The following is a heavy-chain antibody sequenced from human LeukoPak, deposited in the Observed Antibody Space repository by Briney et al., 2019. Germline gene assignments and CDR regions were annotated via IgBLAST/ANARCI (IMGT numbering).Heavy chain of an antibody. J-gene: IGHJ4*02. CDR2: IFYSGST. CDR1: GGSISSSSYY. CDR3: ARINTPLDWGSYGDFDY. V-gene: IGHV4-39*07. D-gene: IGHD1-26*01. Sequence: PSETLSLTCTVSGGSISSSSYYWGWIRQPPGKGLEWIGTIFYSGSTYYNPSLKSRVTISVDTSKNQFSLKLSSVTAADTAVYYCARINTPLDWGSYGDFDYWGQGTLVTVSS.